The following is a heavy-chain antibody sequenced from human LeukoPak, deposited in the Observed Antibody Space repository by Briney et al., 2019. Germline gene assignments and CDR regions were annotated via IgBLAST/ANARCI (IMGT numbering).Heavy chain of an antibody. V-gene: IGHV1-46*01. J-gene: IGHJ4*02. CDR2: ISPSGGST. Sequence: ASVKVSCKAFGYTFTSNYMHWVRQAPGQGPEWMGVISPSGGSTTYAQKFQGRVTLTRDMSTSTAYMELRSLRSDDTAVYYCARDTYYYDSSGYYLHFDYWGQGTLVTVSS. CDR3: ARDTYYYDSSGYYLHFDY. CDR1: GYTFTSNY. D-gene: IGHD3-22*01.